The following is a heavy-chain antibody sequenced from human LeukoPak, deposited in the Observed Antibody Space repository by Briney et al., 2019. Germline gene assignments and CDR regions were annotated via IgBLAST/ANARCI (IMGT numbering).Heavy chain of an antibody. V-gene: IGHV3-23*01. CDR2: ISGSGGST. D-gene: IGHD4-17*01. J-gene: IGHJ4*02. CDR1: GFTFSSYA. CDR3: AKRQRSRTTGEAYYFDY. Sequence: GGSLRLSCAASGFTFSSYAMSWVRQAPGKGLEWVSAISGSGGSTYYADSVKGRFTISRDNSKSTLYLQMNSLRAEDTAVYYCAKRQRSRTTGEAYYFDYWGQGTLVTVSS.